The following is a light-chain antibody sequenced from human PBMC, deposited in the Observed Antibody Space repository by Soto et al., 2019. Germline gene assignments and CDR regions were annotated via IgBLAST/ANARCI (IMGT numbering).Light chain of an antibody. CDR1: QSVSGN. CDR2: DAS. Sequence: EIVMTQSPATLSVSPGERATLSCRASQSVSGNLAWYQQKPGQAPRLLIFDASTRATGIPGRFSGSGSGTEFTLTISSLFSQDFRLYYCQQYNLWPLTFGGGTSVEIK. CDR3: QQYNLWPLT. J-gene: IGKJ4*01. V-gene: IGKV3-15*01.